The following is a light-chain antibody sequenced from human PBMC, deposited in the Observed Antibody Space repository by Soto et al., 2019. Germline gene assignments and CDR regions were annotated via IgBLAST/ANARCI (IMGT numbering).Light chain of an antibody. Sequence: PGERATLSCRASQSVSSIYLSWYQQKPGQAPRLLLYGASSRSTGVPDRFSGSGSGTDFTLTISRLEPEDFAVYYCQQYGSSGTFGHGTKVDIK. CDR3: QQYGSSGT. J-gene: IGKJ1*01. V-gene: IGKV3-20*01. CDR1: QSVSSIY. CDR2: GAS.